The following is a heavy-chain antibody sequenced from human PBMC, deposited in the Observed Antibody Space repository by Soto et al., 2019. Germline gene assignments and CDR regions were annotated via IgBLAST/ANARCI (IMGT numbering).Heavy chain of an antibody. CDR2: IRSKANSYAT. J-gene: IGHJ3*02. Sequence: GGSLSLSCAASGFLFTNNWMHWVRQASGKGLEWVGRIRSKANSYATAYAASVKGRFTISRDDSKNTAYLQMNSLKTEDTAVYYCTRPSGYSYGYNAFDIWGQGTMVTVS. V-gene: IGHV3-73*01. D-gene: IGHD5-18*01. CDR1: GFLFTNNW. CDR3: TRPSGYSYGYNAFDI.